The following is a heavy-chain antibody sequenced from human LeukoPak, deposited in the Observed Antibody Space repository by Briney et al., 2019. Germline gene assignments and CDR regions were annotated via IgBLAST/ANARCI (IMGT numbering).Heavy chain of an antibody. CDR1: GFTFSSYA. J-gene: IGHJ4*02. CDR3: AKAYDFWSGYPITGY. CDR2: ISYDGSNK. D-gene: IGHD3-3*01. V-gene: IGHV3-30-3*01. Sequence: GGSLRLSCAASGFTFSSYAMHWVRQAPGKGLEWVAVISYDGSNKYYADSVKGRFTISRDNSKNTLYLQMNSLRAEDTAVYYCAKAYDFWSGYPITGYWGQGTLVTVSS.